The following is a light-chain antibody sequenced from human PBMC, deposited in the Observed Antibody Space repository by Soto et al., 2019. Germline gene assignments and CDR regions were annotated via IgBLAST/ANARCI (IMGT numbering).Light chain of an antibody. Sequence: EIVLTQSPGTLSLSPGEGATLSCRASQTVLSNYLAWYQQKPGQAPRLLFYGASFRATGIPDRFSGSESGTDFTLIFSRLEPEDFAVFYCQQYGTSPFTFGGGTKVDIK. V-gene: IGKV3-20*01. CDR1: QTVLSNY. CDR2: GAS. J-gene: IGKJ4*01. CDR3: QQYGTSPFT.